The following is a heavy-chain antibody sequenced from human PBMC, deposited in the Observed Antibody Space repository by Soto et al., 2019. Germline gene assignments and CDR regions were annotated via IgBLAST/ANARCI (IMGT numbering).Heavy chain of an antibody. CDR2: INPGSGST. Sequence: GASVKVSCKASGYTFTNYYVHWVRQAPGQGLEWMGIINPGSGSTTYAQKFQGRVTVTRDTSTNTVYMGLSSLRSEDTGVYYCARVSGSYSPFDYWGQGTLVTVSS. CDR3: ARVSGSYSPFDY. J-gene: IGHJ4*02. V-gene: IGHV1-46*01. CDR1: GYTFTNYY. D-gene: IGHD1-26*01.